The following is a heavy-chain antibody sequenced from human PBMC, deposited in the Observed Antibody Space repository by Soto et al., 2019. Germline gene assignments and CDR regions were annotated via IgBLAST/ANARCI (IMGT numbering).Heavy chain of an antibody. CDR3: ARDLGGSYYAPVDY. CDR1: GYTFPSYG. Sequence: QVQLVQSGAEVKKPGASVKVSCEASGYTFPSYGISRVRQAPGQGLEWMGWISAYNGNTKYAQKLQGRVTMTTDTSTSTAYMELRSLRSDDTAVYYCARDLGGSYYAPVDYWGQGTLVTVSS. D-gene: IGHD1-26*01. J-gene: IGHJ4*02. V-gene: IGHV1-18*01. CDR2: ISAYNGNT.